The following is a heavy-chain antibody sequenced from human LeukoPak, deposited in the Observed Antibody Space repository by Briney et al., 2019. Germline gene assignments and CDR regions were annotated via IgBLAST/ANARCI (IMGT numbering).Heavy chain of an antibody. Sequence: IINPSRGSTSYAQKFQGRVTMTRDTSTSTVYMELSSLRSEDTAVYYCASGLVGATDTPFDYWGQGTLVTVSS. V-gene: IGHV1-46*01. J-gene: IGHJ4*02. CDR3: ASGLVGATDTPFDY. D-gene: IGHD1-26*01. CDR2: INPSRGST.